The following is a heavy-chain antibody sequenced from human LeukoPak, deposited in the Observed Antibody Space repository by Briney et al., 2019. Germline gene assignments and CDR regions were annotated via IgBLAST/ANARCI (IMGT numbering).Heavy chain of an antibody. D-gene: IGHD1-14*01. CDR3: ARDVTGPLAGFDY. J-gene: IGHJ4*02. Sequence: KSSETLSLTCAVYGGAFSGYYWNWIRQPPGKGLEWVSCISSSSTYTNYADSVKGRVTISRDNAKNSLYLQMNSLRAEDTAVYYCARDVTGPLAGFDYWGQGTLVTVSS. V-gene: IGHV3-11*06. CDR2: ISSSSTYT. CDR1: GGAFSGYY.